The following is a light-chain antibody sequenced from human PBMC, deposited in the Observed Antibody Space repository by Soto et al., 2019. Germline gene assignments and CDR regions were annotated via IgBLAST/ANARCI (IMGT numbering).Light chain of an antibody. CDR1: QSISSN. CDR3: PQYNNWGLS. Sequence: EIVLTQSPGTLSLSPGERATLSCRASQSISSNYLAWYQQTPGQAPRLLIYGSSTRATGIPATFSGSGSGTEFTLTISSLQSEESAIYYRPQYNNWGLSFGGGTKVDIK. J-gene: IGKJ4*01. V-gene: IGKV3D-15*01. CDR2: GSS.